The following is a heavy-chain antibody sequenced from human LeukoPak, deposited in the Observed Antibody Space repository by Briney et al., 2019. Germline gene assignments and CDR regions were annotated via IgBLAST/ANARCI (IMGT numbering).Heavy chain of an antibody. J-gene: IGHJ4*02. CDR3: ARSSLRYFDWLLHFDY. CDR1: GGSISSYY. CDR2: IYTSGST. D-gene: IGHD3-9*01. Sequence: KSSETLSLTCTVSGGSISSYYWSWIRQPAGKGLEWIGRIYTSGSTNYNPSLKSRVTISVDTSKNQFSLKLSSVTAADTAVYYCARSSLRYFDWLLHFDYWGQGTLVTVSS. V-gene: IGHV4-4*07.